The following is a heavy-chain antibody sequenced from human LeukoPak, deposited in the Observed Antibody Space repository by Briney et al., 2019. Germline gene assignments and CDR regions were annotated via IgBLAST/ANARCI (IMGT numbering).Heavy chain of an antibody. CDR3: ASLTMMTY. V-gene: IGHV4-59*01. J-gene: IGHJ3*01. CDR2: IYYSGST. Sequence: PSETLSLTCTVSGGSISSYYWSWIRQPPGKGLEWIGYIYYSGSTNYKPSLKSRVTISVDTSKNQFSLKLSSVTAADTAVYYCASLTMMTYWGQGTMVTVSS. CDR1: GGSISSYY. D-gene: IGHD3-22*01.